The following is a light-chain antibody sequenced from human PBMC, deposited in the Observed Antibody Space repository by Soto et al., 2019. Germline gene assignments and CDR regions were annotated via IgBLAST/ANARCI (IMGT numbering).Light chain of an antibody. CDR1: SSNIGTNT. Sequence: QSVLTQPPSASGTPGQRVTISCSGSSSNIGTNTVNWYQHVPGTAPKLLIYSNNQRPSGVPDRFSGSKSGTSASLAISGLQSEDEADYYCAAWDDSLSGNVFGSGTKVTVL. V-gene: IGLV1-44*01. CDR2: SNN. J-gene: IGLJ1*01. CDR3: AAWDDSLSGNV.